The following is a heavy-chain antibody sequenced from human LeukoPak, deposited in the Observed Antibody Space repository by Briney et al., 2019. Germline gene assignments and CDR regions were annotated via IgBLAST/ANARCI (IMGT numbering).Heavy chain of an antibody. V-gene: IGHV3-48*03. CDR1: GFTFSSYE. D-gene: IGHD2-21*02. J-gene: IGHJ4*02. CDR3: ARAPCGGDCCFRGGYDY. CDR2: ISSSGSTI. Sequence: GGSLRLSCAASGFTFSSYEMNWVRQAPGKGLEWVSYISSSGSTIYYADSVKGRFTISRDNAKNSLYLQMNSLRAEDTAVYYCARAPCGGDCCFRGGYDYWGQGTLVTVSS.